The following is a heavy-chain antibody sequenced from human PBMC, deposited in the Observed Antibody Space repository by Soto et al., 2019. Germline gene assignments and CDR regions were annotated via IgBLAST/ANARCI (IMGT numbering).Heavy chain of an antibody. J-gene: IGHJ6*02. CDR1: GFTFSSYG. D-gene: IGHD6-13*01. Sequence: GGSLRLSCAASGFTFSSYGMHWVRQAPGKGLEWVAVIWYDGSNKYYADSVKGRFTISRDNSKNTLYLQMNSLRAEDTAVYYCARDGYSSSWLSDYYYYGMDVWGQGTTVTVSS. CDR2: IWYDGSNK. CDR3: ARDGYSSSWLSDYYYYGMDV. V-gene: IGHV3-33*01.